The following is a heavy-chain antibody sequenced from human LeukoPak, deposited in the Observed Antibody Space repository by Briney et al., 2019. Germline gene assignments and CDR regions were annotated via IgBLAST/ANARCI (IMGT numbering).Heavy chain of an antibody. J-gene: IGHJ4*02. Sequence: GGSLRLSCAASGFTFSSYSMNWVRQAPGKGLEWVSSISSSSSYIYYADSVKGRFTISRDNAKNSLYLQMNSLRAEDTAVYYCARDSPLRYDSSGYYPDYWGQGTLVTVSP. CDR2: ISSSSSYI. CDR1: GFTFSSYS. V-gene: IGHV3-21*01. D-gene: IGHD3-22*01. CDR3: ARDSPLRYDSSGYYPDY.